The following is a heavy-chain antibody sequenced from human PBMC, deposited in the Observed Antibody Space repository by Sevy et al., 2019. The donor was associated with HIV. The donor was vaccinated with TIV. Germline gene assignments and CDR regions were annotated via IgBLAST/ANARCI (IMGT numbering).Heavy chain of an antibody. CDR2: IRYSGST. CDR1: GASISSSGYY. V-gene: IGHV4-39*01. Sequence: SETLSLTCTVSGASISSSGYYWGWIRQPPGKGLEWIASIRYSGSTYYNVSLKSRVTISADTSRNQFSLKLNSVTAADTATYNCAGPILTYNSGWSYYDYWGQGTVVTVSS. D-gene: IGHD6-19*01. J-gene: IGHJ4*02. CDR3: AGPILTYNSGWSYYDY.